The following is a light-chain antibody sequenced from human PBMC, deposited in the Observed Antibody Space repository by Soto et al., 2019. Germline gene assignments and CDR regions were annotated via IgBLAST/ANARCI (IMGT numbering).Light chain of an antibody. V-gene: IGLV2-14*03. CDR1: SSDVGGYNY. CDR3: SSFTSSTTYV. Sequence: QSALTQAASVSGSPGQSITISCTGTSSDVGGYNYVSWYQQHPGEVPKVIIFNVNNRPSGVSDRFSGSRSGNTASLTISGLQAEDEADYYCSSFTSSTTYVFGTGTKVTVL. J-gene: IGLJ1*01. CDR2: NVN.